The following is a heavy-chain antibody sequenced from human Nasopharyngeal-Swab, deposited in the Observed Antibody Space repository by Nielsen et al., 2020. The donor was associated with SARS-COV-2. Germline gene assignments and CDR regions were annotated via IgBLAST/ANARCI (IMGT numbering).Heavy chain of an antibody. D-gene: IGHD6-19*01. CDR3: ARDESSGWYLTGVGSVSRTADYYYGMDV. J-gene: IGHJ6*02. Sequence: SETLSLTCTVSGGSISRYYWSWIRQSPGKALEWIGYVFYTGSTNYNPSLKSRVTISVDTSKNQFSLKLTSVTAADTAVYYCARDESSGWYLTGVGSVSRTADYYYGMDVWGQGTTVTVSS. CDR1: GGSISRYY. CDR2: VFYTGST. V-gene: IGHV4-59*12.